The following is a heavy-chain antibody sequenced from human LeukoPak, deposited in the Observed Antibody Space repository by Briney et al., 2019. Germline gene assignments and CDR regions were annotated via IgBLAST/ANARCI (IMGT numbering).Heavy chain of an antibody. CDR1: GGSISPYY. J-gene: IGHJ6*02. CDR2: IYYSGTT. D-gene: IGHD3-10*01. V-gene: IGHV4-59*01. CDR3: AREGGYYGHYGMDV. Sequence: SETLSLTCTVSGGSISPYYWSWIRQPPGKGLEWIGYIYYSGTTNYNPSLKSRVTISVDTSKNQFSLKLNSVTAADTAVYYCAREGGYYGHYGMDVWGQGTTVTVSS.